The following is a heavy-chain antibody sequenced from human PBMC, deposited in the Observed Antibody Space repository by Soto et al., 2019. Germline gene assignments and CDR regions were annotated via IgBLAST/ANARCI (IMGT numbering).Heavy chain of an antibody. D-gene: IGHD3-16*01. V-gene: IGHV1-69-2*01. CDR3: ARDQLGGKYADDYYYYGMDV. CDR1: GYTFTDYY. Sequence: GASVKVSCKVSGYTFTDYYMHWVQQAPGKGLEWMGLVDPEDGETIYAEKFQGRVTITADTSTDTAYMELSSLRSEDTAVYYCARDQLGGKYADDYYYYGMDVWGQGTTVTVSS. CDR2: VDPEDGET. J-gene: IGHJ6*02.